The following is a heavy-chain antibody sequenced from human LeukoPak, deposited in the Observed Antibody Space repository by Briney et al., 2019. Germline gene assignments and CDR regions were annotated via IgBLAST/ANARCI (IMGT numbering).Heavy chain of an antibody. CDR2: STHSGST. CDR3: ARGRTGAAALDF. D-gene: IGHD6-25*01. V-gene: IGHV4-34*01. J-gene: IGHJ4*02. CDR1: GGSFSGHY. Sequence: PSETLSLTCAVYGGSFSGHYWTWICQSPGKGLEWIGESTHSGSTNYNPSLKSRLTISVDTFKNQFSLKLTSVSAADTTVYHCARGRTGAAALDFWGPGTLVTVSS.